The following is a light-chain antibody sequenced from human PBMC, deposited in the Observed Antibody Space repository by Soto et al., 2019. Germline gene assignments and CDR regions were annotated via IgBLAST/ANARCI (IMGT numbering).Light chain of an antibody. Sequence: DIQMTQFPSSLSASVGDRVNITCRASQGISTWLAWYQQKPERAPKSLIYAASRLQSGVPPRFSGSGSETDVTLTISSLQPKDFATYYCQQYNLSPRTFGQGTKVEIK. CDR1: QGISTW. CDR3: QQYNLSPRT. V-gene: IGKV1D-16*01. CDR2: AAS. J-gene: IGKJ1*01.